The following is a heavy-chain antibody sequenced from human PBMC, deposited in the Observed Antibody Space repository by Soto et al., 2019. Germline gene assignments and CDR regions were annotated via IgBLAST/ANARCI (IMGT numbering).Heavy chain of an antibody. V-gene: IGHV1-2*04. D-gene: IGHD2-15*01. J-gene: IGHJ4*02. CDR1: GYTFTGYC. CDR2: INPNSGGT. CDR3: ARDPYCSGGSCPNTYYFDY. Sequence: ASVKVSCKASGYTFTGYCMHWVRQAPGQGLEWMGWINPNSGGTNYAQKFQGWVTMTRDTSISTAYMELSRLRSDDTAVYYCARDPYCSGGSCPNTYYFDYWGQGSLVTVS.